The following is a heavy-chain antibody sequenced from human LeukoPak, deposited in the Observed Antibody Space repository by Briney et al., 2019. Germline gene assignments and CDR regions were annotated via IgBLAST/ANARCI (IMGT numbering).Heavy chain of an antibody. CDR1: GLIFSDYY. J-gene: IGHJ6*03. V-gene: IGHV3-11*04. D-gene: IGHD2-15*01. Sequence: GGSLRLPCAASGLIFSDYYMSWIRQAPGKGLEWASYISTRGSTIYYADSVKGRFTISRNNAKNSLYLQMNSLRAEDTAVYYCARVHCSGGSCYSGSPYYYYMDVWGKGTTVTVSS. CDR3: ARVHCSGGSCYSGSPYYYYMDV. CDR2: ISTRGSTI.